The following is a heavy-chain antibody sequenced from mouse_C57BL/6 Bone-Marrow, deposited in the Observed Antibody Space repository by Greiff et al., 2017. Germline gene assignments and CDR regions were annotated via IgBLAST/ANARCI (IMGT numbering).Heavy chain of an antibody. CDR2: INPSSGYT. D-gene: IGHD2-3*01. CDR3: ARFRGYYVLGYFDV. V-gene: IGHV1-7*01. CDR1: GYTFTSYW. J-gene: IGHJ1*03. Sequence: VQLQQSGAELAKPGASVKLSCKASGYTFTSYWMHWVKQRPGQGLEWIGYINPSSGYTKYNQKFKGKATLTADKSSSTAYMQLSSLTYEDSAVYYCARFRGYYVLGYFDVWGTGTTVTVSS.